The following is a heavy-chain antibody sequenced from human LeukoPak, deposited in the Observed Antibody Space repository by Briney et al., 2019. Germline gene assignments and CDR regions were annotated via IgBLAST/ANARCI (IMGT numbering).Heavy chain of an antibody. V-gene: IGHV3-53*01. CDR2: IYGDGST. CDR1: GFTVKNNY. J-gene: IGHJ4*02. CDR3: AIGSYCSGGSCYPLFDY. D-gene: IGHD2-15*01. Sequence: GGSLRLSRGASGFTVKNNYMNWVRQAPGKGLEWVSGIYGDGSTYYTKSVKGRFTISRDSSKNTLYLQMNSLRAEDTAVYYCAIGSYCSGGSCYPLFDYWGRGTLVTVSS.